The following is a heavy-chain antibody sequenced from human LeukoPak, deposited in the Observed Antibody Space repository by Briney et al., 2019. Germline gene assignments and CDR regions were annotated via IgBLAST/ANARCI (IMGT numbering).Heavy chain of an antibody. CDR3: ARESDFWSGGRGYFDY. Sequence: ASVKVSCKASGYTFTSYGISWVRQAPGQGLEWMGGIIPIFGTANYAQKFQGRVTITADESTSTAYMELSSLRSEDTAVYYCARESDFWSGGRGYFDYWGQGTLVTVSS. CDR2: IIPIFGTA. D-gene: IGHD3-3*01. V-gene: IGHV1-69*13. J-gene: IGHJ4*02. CDR1: GYTFTSYG.